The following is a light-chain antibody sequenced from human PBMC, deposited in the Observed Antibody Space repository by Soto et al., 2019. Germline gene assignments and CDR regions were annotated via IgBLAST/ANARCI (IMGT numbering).Light chain of an antibody. CDR3: QQYDSFPLA. Sequence: DIQMTQSPPTLSASVGDRVTITCRASQSIDIWLAWYQQKPGKGPKILVYKASTLQSGVPSRFSGSGSGTEFTLTTSNLQPDDFATYYCQQYDSFPLAFGGGTKLEIK. CDR2: KAS. V-gene: IGKV1-5*03. J-gene: IGKJ4*01. CDR1: QSIDIW.